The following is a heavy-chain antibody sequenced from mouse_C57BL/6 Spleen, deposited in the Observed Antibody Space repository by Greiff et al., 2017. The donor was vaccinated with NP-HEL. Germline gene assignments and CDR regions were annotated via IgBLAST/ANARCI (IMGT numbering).Heavy chain of an antibody. Sequence: VQLQQPGAELVRPGSSVKLSCKASGYTFTSYWMDWVKQRPGQGLEWIGNIHPSDSETHYNHKFKDKATLTVAKSSSTAYMQLSSLTSEYSTVYYGTREEQALDYWGQGTSVTVSS. CDR2: IHPSDSET. CDR3: TREEQALDY. CDR1: GYTFTSYW. V-gene: IGHV1-61*01. J-gene: IGHJ2*02.